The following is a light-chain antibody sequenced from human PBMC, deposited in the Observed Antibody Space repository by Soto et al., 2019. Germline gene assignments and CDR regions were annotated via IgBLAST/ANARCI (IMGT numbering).Light chain of an antibody. CDR3: QQYRSSLT. V-gene: IGKV3-20*01. J-gene: IGKJ4*01. CDR1: QSVSSSY. Sequence: EIVLTQSPGTLSLSPGERATLSCRASQSVSSSYLAWYQQKPGQAPRLFIYGASRRATGIPDRFSGSGSGTDFTLTIDRLQPEGFAVYYCQQYRSSLTFGGGTKVEIK. CDR2: GAS.